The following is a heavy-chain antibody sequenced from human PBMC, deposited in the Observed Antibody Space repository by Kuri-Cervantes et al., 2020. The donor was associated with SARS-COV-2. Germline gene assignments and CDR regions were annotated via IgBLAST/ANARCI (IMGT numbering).Heavy chain of an antibody. CDR2: MYHSGST. D-gene: IGHD3-22*01. V-gene: IGHV4-39*01. J-gene: IGHJ6*03. CDR1: GGSISSSSYY. CDR3: AGFYYYDSSGIVANYYYMDV. Sequence: GSLRLSCTVSGGSISSSSYYWGWIRQPPGKGLEWIGSMYHSGSTYYNPSLKSRLTISVDTSKNQFSLKLSSVTAADTAVYYCAGFYYYDSSGIVANYYYMDVWGKGTTVTVSS.